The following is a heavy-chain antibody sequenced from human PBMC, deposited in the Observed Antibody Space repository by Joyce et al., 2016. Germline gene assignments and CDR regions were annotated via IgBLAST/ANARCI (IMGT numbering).Heavy chain of an antibody. D-gene: IGHD3-22*01. CDR2: IWYDGSIQ. Sequence: QMQLVESGGGVVQPGRSLRLSCAASGFNFNNYGIHWVRQDPGKGLEGVAVIWYDGSIQSYVDSVKGRFTVSRDNSKNTAYLQMNRLRAEDTAVYYCVREGIVVWFFGAFDMWGQGTMVTVSS. CDR1: GFNFNNYG. V-gene: IGHV3-33*01. J-gene: IGHJ3*02. CDR3: VREGIVVWFFGAFDM.